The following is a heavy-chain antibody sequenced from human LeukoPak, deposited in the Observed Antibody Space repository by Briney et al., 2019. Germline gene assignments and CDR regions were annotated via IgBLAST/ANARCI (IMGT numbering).Heavy chain of an antibody. CDR1: GGSISSSTYY. D-gene: IGHD5-18*01. CDR2: IYYSGST. Sequence: SETLSLTCTVSGGSISSSTYYWGWIRQPPGKGLEWIGNIYYSGSTDYNLSLKSRATISVDTSKNQFSLKLSSVTAADTAVYYCASVVDPAMVVPDYYFDYWGQGTLVTVSS. V-gene: IGHV4-39*01. J-gene: IGHJ4*02. CDR3: ASVVDPAMVVPDYYFDY.